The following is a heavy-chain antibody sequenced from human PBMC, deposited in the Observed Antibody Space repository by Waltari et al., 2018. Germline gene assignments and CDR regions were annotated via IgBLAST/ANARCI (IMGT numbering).Heavy chain of an antibody. J-gene: IGHJ4*02. CDR3: ARDRVEYSSSSYDF. CDR1: GFPFRRYA. D-gene: IGHD6-6*01. Sequence: EVQLLESGGGLVQPGGSPRLSCAASGFPFRRYAMSWVRQAPGKGLQGGSVVSATGVTTYYARSVEGRSIISRDNSKNTVYLQINSLRADDSALYYCARDRVEYSSSSYDFWGQGTLVTVSS. V-gene: IGHV3-23*01. CDR2: VSATGVTT.